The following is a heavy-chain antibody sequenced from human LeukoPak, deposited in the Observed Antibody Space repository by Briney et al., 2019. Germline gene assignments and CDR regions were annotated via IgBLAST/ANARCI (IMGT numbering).Heavy chain of an antibody. CDR3: ANQRGGF. J-gene: IGHJ4*02. CDR2: ISGTAENT. CDR1: GFIFSSYP. D-gene: IGHD3-10*01. V-gene: IGHV3-23*01. Sequence: PGGSLRLSRAASGFIFSSYPMSWVRQAPGKGLEWVSAISGTAENTYYADSVKGRFSIPRDNSRNTVHLQMNSLRPEDTAVYYCANQRGGFWGQGTLVTVSS.